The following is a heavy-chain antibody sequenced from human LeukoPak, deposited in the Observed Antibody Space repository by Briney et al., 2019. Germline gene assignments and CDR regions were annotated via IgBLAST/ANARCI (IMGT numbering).Heavy chain of an antibody. D-gene: IGHD1-1*01. CDR2: ISGSGGST. J-gene: IGHJ4*02. CDR1: GFTFSSYA. Sequence: QPGGSLRLSCAASGFTFSSYAMSWVRQAPGKGLEWVSAISGSGGSTYYADSVKGRFTISRDNSKNTLYLQMNSLRAEDTAVYYCAKSRSGSANWALRIFDNWGQGALVTVSS. CDR3: AKSRSGSANWALRIFDN. V-gene: IGHV3-23*01.